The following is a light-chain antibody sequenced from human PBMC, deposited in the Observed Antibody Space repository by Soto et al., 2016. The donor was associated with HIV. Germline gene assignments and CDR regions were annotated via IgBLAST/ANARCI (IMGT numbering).Light chain of an antibody. J-gene: IGKJ2*01. V-gene: IGKV1-5*03. CDR1: QSIDTW. CDR2: KAT. CDR3: LQLKTYPHT. Sequence: DIQMTQSPSTLSASIGDRVIITCRASQSIDTWLAWYQQKPGKAPKLLIYKATGLETGVPSRFSGSGSGTEFTLTISSLQPDDFATYYCLQLKTYPHTFGQGTKLEIK.